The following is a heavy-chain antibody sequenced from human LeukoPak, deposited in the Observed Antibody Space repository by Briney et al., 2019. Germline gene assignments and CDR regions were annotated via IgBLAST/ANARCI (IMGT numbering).Heavy chain of an antibody. Sequence: GASVKVSCKASGYTFTTYKIHWVRQAPGQGLEWVGIINPSDGNTRSAQKFQGRVTMTRDTSTGTVYLELSSLRSEDTAVYYCAKDGGSYSTDYWDQGTLVTVSS. CDR2: INPSDGNT. J-gene: IGHJ4*02. CDR1: GYTFTTYK. V-gene: IGHV1-46*01. CDR3: AKDGGSYSTDY. D-gene: IGHD3-10*01.